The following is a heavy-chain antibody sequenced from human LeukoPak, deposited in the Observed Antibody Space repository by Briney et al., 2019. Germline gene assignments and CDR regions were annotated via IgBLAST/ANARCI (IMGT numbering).Heavy chain of an antibody. Sequence: PSETLSLTCTVSGGSISSSSYYWGWIRQPPGKGLEWIGSIYYSGSTYYNPSLKSRVTISVDTSKNQFSLKLNSVSAADTAVYHCATRGAGSSLIGFDPWGQGTLVTVSS. CDR2: IYYSGST. D-gene: IGHD3-10*01. J-gene: IGHJ5*02. V-gene: IGHV4-39*07. CDR1: GGSISSSSYY. CDR3: ATRGAGSSLIGFDP.